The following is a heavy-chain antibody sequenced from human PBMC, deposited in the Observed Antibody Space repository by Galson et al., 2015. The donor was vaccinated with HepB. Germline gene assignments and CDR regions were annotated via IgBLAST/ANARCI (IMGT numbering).Heavy chain of an antibody. CDR3: TTDLGVVVVIYGMDV. J-gene: IGHJ6*02. CDR1: GGSINSSSDY. V-gene: IGHV4-39*02. Sequence: SETLSLTCTVSGGSINSSSDYWGWIRQPPGKGLEWIGSIYFSGDTYYNVSLKSRVTISGDTSKNQFSLKLTSVTAADTAVYYCTTDLGVVVVIYGMDVWGQGTTVTVSS. CDR2: IYFSGDT. D-gene: IGHD3-22*01.